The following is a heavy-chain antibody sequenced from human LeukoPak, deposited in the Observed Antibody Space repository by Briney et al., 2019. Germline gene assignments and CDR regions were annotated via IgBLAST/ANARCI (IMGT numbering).Heavy chain of an antibody. J-gene: IGHJ4*02. V-gene: IGHV3-53*01. CDR1: GFIVSRNY. Sequence: GGSLRLSCAASGFIVSRNYMSWDRQAPGKGLEGVSVIYSGGSTYYADPVKGRFSISRDNSKNTLYLQMNSLRAEDTAVYYCARGDLGHSSGWFLDYWGQGILVTVSS. CDR3: ARGDLGHSSGWFLDY. CDR2: IYSGGST. D-gene: IGHD6-19*01.